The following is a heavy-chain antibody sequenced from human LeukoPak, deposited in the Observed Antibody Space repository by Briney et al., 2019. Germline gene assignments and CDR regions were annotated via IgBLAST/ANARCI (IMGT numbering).Heavy chain of an antibody. D-gene: IGHD4-17*01. CDR3: AGXYGERDYYFDY. Sequence: PGGSLRLSCAASGFTFSSYSMNWVRQAPGKGLEWVSSISSSSSYIYYADSVKGRFTISRDNAKNSLYLQMNSLRAEDTAVYYCAGXYGERDYYFDYWGQGTLATVSS. J-gene: IGHJ4*02. CDR2: ISSSSSYI. V-gene: IGHV3-21*01. CDR1: GFTFSSYS.